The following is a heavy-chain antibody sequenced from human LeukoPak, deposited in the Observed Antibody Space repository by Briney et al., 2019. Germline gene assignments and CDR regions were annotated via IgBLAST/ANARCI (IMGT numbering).Heavy chain of an antibody. J-gene: IGHJ4*02. V-gene: IGHV3-23*01. CDR3: AKDRPIAVAGGEFDY. CDR1: GFTFSTYA. D-gene: IGHD6-19*01. Sequence: GGSLRLSCAASGFTFSTYAMSWVRQAPGKGLEWVSAVRGSGTDTYYADSVKGRFTISRDNSKNTLYLQMNSLRAEDTAIYYCAKDRPIAVAGGEFDYWGQGTLVTVSS. CDR2: VRGSGTDT.